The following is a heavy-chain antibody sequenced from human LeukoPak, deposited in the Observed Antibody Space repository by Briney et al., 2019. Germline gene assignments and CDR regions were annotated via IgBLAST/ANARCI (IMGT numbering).Heavy chain of an antibody. J-gene: IGHJ4*02. CDR1: GYTFTGCY. Sequence: ASVKVSCKASGYTFTGCYMHWVRQAPGQGLEWMGWINPNSGGTNYAQKFQGRVTMTRDTSISTAYMELSRLRSEDMAVYYCARGRPGTYFDYWGQGTLVTVSS. V-gene: IGHV1-2*02. CDR3: ARGRPGTYFDY. CDR2: INPNSGGT.